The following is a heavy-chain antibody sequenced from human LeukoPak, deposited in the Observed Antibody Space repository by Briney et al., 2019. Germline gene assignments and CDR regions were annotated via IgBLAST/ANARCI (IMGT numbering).Heavy chain of an antibody. D-gene: IGHD5-24*01. Sequence: PSETLSLTCTVSGGSISSSSYYWGWIRQPPGKGLEWIGYIYYSGSTNYNPSLKSRVTISIDTSKNQFSLKLSSVTAADTAVYYCARDRFEDAYNPGGDAFDIWGQGTMVTVSS. CDR2: IYYSGST. CDR3: ARDRFEDAYNPGGDAFDI. V-gene: IGHV4-61*01. CDR1: GGSISSSSYY. J-gene: IGHJ3*02.